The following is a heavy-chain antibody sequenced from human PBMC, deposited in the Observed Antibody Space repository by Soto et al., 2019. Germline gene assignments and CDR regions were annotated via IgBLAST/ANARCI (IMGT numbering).Heavy chain of an antibody. CDR1: GGSISSGDYY. J-gene: IGHJ4*02. V-gene: IGHV4-30-4*01. CDR3: ARDRYYDSSGYSRIDY. D-gene: IGHD3-22*01. Sequence: QVQLQESGPGLVKPSQTLSLTCTVSGGSISSGDYYWSWIRQPPGKGLEWIGYIYYSGSTYYNPSLKSRVTISLDTSKNQFSLKLSSVTAADTAVYYCARDRYYDSSGYSRIDYWGQGTLVTVSS. CDR2: IYYSGST.